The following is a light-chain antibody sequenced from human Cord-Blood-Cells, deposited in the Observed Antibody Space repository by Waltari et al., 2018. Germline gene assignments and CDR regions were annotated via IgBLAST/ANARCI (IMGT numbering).Light chain of an antibody. CDR1: QSISSW. J-gene: IGKJ1*01. Sequence: DIQMTQSPSTLSASVGDRVTITCRAIQSISSWFAWYQQKPGKAPKLLIYDASSLESGVPSMFSGSGSGTEFTLPISSLPPDDFTTYYCQQYNSYWTFGQGTKVEIK. CDR2: DAS. V-gene: IGKV1-5*01. CDR3: QQYNSYWT.